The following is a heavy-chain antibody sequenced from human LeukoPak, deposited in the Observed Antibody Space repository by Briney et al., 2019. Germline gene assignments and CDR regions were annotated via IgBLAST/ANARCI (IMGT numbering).Heavy chain of an antibody. CDR1: GFTFSSYA. CDR2: ISGSGDNT. D-gene: IGHD6-6*01. CDR3: AKWKYSNSGIDEY. V-gene: IGHV3-23*01. J-gene: IGHJ4*02. Sequence: QSGGSLRLSCAASGFTFSSYAMSWVRQVPGKGLECVSVISGSGDNTYYADSVKGRFTISRDNSKNMLYLQMNSLRAEDTAVYYCAKWKYSNSGIDEYWGQGTLVTVSS.